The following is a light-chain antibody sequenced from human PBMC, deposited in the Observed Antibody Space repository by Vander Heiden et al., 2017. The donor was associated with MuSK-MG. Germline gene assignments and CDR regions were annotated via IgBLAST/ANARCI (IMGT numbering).Light chain of an antibody. V-gene: IGKV1-39*01. J-gene: IGKJ1*01. CDR3: LQSDSTPST. CDR2: AAS. CDR1: QSISSY. Sequence: DIQMTQSPSSLSASVGDRVTITCRASQSISSYLNWYQQKPGKAPKLLIYAASSLQSGVPSRFSGSGSGTDFTLTTSSLQPEDFATYYCLQSDSTPSTFRQGIKVGIK.